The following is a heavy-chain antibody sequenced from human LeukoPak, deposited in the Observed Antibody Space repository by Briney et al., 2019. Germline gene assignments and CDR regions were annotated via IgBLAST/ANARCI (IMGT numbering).Heavy chain of an antibody. Sequence: GGSLRLSCAASGFTFSRYEMNWVRQAPGKGLEWVSYISSSGSTIYYADSVKGRFTISRDNAKNSLYLQMNSLRAEDTAVYYCAASNYYYYMDVWGKGTTVTISS. V-gene: IGHV3-48*03. CDR1: GFTFSRYE. CDR3: AASNYYYYMDV. CDR2: ISSSGSTI. J-gene: IGHJ6*03.